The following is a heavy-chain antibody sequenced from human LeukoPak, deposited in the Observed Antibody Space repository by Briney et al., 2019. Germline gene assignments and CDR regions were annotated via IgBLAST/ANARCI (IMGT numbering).Heavy chain of an antibody. CDR1: GGSIRSYY. Sequence: SETLSLTCTVSGGSIRSYYWNWIRQPAGKGLEWIGRIYTTGSTYYNPSLKSRVTMSVDTSKNQFSLKLRSLSAADTAVYYCARGRDGFMSDFDSWGQGTLVTVSS. V-gene: IGHV4-4*07. CDR3: ARGRDGFMSDFDS. J-gene: IGHJ4*02. CDR2: IYTTGST. D-gene: IGHD3-10*02.